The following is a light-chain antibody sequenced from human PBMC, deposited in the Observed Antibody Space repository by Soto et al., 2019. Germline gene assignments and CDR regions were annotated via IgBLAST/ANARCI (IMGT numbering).Light chain of an antibody. V-gene: IGLV1-40*01. CDR2: SNT. J-gene: IGLJ1*01. Sequence: QSVLTQPPSVSGSPGQSVTISCTWISSNIGAYYDVHWYQQVPGTAPKLLIFSNTNRPSGVPDRFSGSKSGTSASLAITGLQAEDEADYYCQSYDTSLRDYVFGTGTKVTV. CDR1: SSNIGAYYD. CDR3: QSYDTSLRDYV.